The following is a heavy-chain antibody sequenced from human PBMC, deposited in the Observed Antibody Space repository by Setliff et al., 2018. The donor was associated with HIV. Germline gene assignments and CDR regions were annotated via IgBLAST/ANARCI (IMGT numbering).Heavy chain of an antibody. CDR3: ARPYDSLYG. J-gene: IGHJ4*02. CDR2: IYYRGAT. Sequence: SETLSLTCTVSGGSISNSDFYWGWIRQSPGKGLEWIGSIYYRGATYYNPTLQSRVTISADTSKNQFYLKLTSGTAADAAIYYCARPYDSLYGWGQGVLVTVSS. V-gene: IGHV4-39*01. D-gene: IGHD3-22*01. CDR1: GGSISNSDFY.